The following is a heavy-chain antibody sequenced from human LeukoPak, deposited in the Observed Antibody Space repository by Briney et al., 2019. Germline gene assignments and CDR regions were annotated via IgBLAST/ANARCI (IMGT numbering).Heavy chain of an antibody. D-gene: IGHD3-22*01. CDR3: ASLMIATTSVGGDYFDY. CDR1: GGSISSYY. CDR2: IYYSGST. J-gene: IGHJ4*02. V-gene: IGHV4-39*01. Sequence: SETLSLTCTVSGGSISSYYWSWIRQPPGKGLEWIGSIYYSGSTYYNPSLESRVTISVDTSKNQFSLKLSSVTAADTAVYYCASLMIATTSVGGDYFDYWGQGTLVTVSS.